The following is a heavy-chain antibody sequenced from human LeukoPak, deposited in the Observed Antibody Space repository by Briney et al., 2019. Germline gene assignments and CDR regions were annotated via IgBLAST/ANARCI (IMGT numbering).Heavy chain of an antibody. CDR2: INPNSGGT. Sequence: ASVKVSCKASGYSFTSYGITWVRQAPGQGLEWMGWINPNSGGTNYAQKFQGRVTMTRDTSISTAYMELSRLRSDDTAVYYCARGGARESVFGVANIDYWGQGTLVTVSS. CDR3: ARGGARESVFGVANIDY. D-gene: IGHD3-3*01. J-gene: IGHJ4*02. V-gene: IGHV1-2*02. CDR1: GYSFTSYG.